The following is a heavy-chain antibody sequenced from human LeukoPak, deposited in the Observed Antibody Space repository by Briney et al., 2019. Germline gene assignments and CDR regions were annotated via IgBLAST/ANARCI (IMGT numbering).Heavy chain of an antibody. CDR1: GITFSNAW. CDR3: AKDQDPHSYGSGSYAPFDY. CDR2: ISGSGGST. D-gene: IGHD3-10*01. Sequence: PGGSLRLSCAASGITFSNAWMSWVRQAPGKGLEWVSHISGSGGSTKYSGSVKGRFTISRDNSKNTLYLQINSLGADDTAVYYCAKDQDPHSYGSGSYAPFDYWGQGTLVTVSS. V-gene: IGHV3-23*01. J-gene: IGHJ4*02.